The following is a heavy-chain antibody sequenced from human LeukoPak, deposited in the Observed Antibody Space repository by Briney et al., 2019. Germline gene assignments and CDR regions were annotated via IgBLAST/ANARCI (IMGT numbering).Heavy chain of an antibody. CDR1: GYTFTGYY. Sequence: GASVKVSCKASGYTFTGYYMHWVRQAPGQGLEWMGWINPNSGGTNYAQKFQGRVTMTRDTSISTAYMELSRLRSDDTAVYYCARDVGSGSYFRAYYWGQGTLVTVSS. CDR3: ARDVGSGSYFRAYY. D-gene: IGHD3-10*01. J-gene: IGHJ4*02. CDR2: INPNSGGT. V-gene: IGHV1-2*02.